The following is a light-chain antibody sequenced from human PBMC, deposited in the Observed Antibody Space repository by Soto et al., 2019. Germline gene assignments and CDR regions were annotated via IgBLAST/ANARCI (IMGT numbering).Light chain of an antibody. CDR1: SSNIGANYD. V-gene: IGLV1-40*01. CDR2: GNN. Sequence: QPVLTQPPSVSGAPGQRVTISCTGSSSNIGANYDVHWYQHRPGTAPKLLIFGNNNRPSGVPDRFSGSKSGTSASLAITGLHAEDEGDYYCQSYDSTRSARYVFGTGTKLTVL. J-gene: IGLJ1*01. CDR3: QSYDSTRSARYV.